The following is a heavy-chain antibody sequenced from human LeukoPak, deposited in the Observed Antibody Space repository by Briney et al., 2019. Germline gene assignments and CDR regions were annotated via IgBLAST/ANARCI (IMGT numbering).Heavy chain of an antibody. J-gene: IGHJ6*03. CDR3: AGMKSYMDV. CDR2: AYYRSKWNI. Sequence: SQTLSLTCAISGDSVSSNSATWTWIRQSPSRGLEWLGRAYYRSKWNIDYAVSLEGRVTINPDTSKNQLSLQLNSVTPEDTAVYYCAGMKSYMDVWGQGTSVTVSS. CDR1: GDSVSSNSAT. V-gene: IGHV6-1*01.